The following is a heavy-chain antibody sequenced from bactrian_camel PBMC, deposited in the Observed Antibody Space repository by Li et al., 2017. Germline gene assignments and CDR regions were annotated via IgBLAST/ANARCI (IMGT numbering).Heavy chain of an antibody. CDR3: AVDSRTFGHCWFSNYEI. CDR1: IELDNKYC. CDR2: IEPDGTA. D-gene: IGHD3*01. J-gene: IGHJ4*01. V-gene: IGHV3S53*01. Sequence: HVQLVESGGGSVQTGGSLRLTCTASIELDNKYCAGWFRQVPGQERKGVATIEPDGTATYATPVKGRFTVTRDKKSLYLQMNNLKPEDAAIYVCAVDSRTFGHCWFSNYEIWGQGTQVTVS.